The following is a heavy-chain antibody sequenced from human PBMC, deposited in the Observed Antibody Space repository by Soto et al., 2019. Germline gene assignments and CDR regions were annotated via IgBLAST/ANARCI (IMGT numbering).Heavy chain of an antibody. CDR3: ARDRAAGGY. J-gene: IGHJ4*02. CDR1: GFSFDYYE. D-gene: IGHD6-13*01. CDR2: INSGGSTI. Sequence: EVRLVESGGGLVQPGGSLRLSCVASGFSFDYYEMNWVRQAPGKGLEWVAYINSGGSTIHYADSVRGRFTVARDNAKNSLYLQMNSLRVEDTALYYGARDRAAGGYWGQGTLVTVSS. V-gene: IGHV3-48*03.